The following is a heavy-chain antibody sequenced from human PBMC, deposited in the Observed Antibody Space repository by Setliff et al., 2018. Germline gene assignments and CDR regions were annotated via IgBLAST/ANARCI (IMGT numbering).Heavy chain of an antibody. D-gene: IGHD5-18*01. CDR3: ARRGYGGYIYGSFDS. CDR1: GYRFTSQW. Sequence: GESLKISCKASGYRFTSQWIAWVRQTPGRGLEWMGIIYPADSDTTYSPSFQGQVTISVDKSLSTAYLQWSSLKASDSGKYYCARRGYGGYIYGSFDSWGQGTPVTV. J-gene: IGHJ5*01. CDR2: IYPADSDT. V-gene: IGHV5-51*01.